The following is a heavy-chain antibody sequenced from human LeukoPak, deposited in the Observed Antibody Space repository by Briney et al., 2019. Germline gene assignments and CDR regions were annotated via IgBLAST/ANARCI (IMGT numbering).Heavy chain of an antibody. Sequence: WVSRSGGTVTNYADSVKGRLTISRDNAKNTLYLQMNSLRAEDTAVYYCARGGYHAYYLDYWGQGSLVTVSS. CDR2: SGGTVT. V-gene: IGHV3-74*01. D-gene: IGHD5-18*01. CDR3: ARGGYHAYYLDY. J-gene: IGHJ4*02.